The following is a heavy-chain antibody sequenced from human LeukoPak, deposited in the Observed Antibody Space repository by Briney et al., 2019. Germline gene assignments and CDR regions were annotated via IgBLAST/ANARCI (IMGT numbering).Heavy chain of an antibody. V-gene: IGHV1-46*01. CDR1: AYTFTGYY. CDR2: INPSRGST. J-gene: IGHJ5*02. CDR3: ARTSNPRNWFDP. Sequence: ASVKVSCKASAYTFTGYYIHWVRQAPGQGLELMGIINPSRGSTNYAQKFQGRVTMTRDTSASTVYMELTSLRSEDTAVYYCARTSNPRNWFDPWGQGTLVTVSP.